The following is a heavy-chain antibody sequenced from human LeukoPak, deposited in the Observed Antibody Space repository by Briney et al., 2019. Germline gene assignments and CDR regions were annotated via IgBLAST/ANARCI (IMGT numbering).Heavy chain of an antibody. CDR3: ARGGATYGSYYGWYFDL. CDR1: GFTFSSYW. CDR2: INIDGSST. V-gene: IGHV3-74*01. D-gene: IGHD1-26*01. Sequence: GGSLRLSCAASGFTFSSYWMHWVRQAPGKGLVWVSRINIDGSSTNYADSVKGRFTISRDNAKNTLYLQMNSLRAEDTAVYYCARGGATYGSYYGWYFDLWGRGTLVTVSS. J-gene: IGHJ2*01.